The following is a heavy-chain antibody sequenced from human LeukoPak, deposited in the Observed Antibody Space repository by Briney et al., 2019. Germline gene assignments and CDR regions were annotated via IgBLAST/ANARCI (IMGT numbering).Heavy chain of an antibody. Sequence: SETLSLTCTVSGDSISTSNSYWGWIRQPPGKGLEWIGSIYYSGNTYYNASLKSRVTISVDTSKNQFSLRLSSVTAADTAVYYCGRSSHDDAWAGFDMWGQGTVVTISS. CDR2: IYYSGNT. V-gene: IGHV4-39*01. J-gene: IGHJ3*02. D-gene: IGHD6-19*01. CDR1: GDSISTSNSY. CDR3: GRSSHDDAWAGFDM.